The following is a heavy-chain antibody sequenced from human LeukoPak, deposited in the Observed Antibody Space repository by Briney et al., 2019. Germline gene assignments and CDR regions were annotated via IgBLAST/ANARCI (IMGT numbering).Heavy chain of an antibody. D-gene: IGHD1-26*01. Sequence: GGSLRLSCAASGFTFSSYWMSWVRQAPGKGLEWVANIKQDGSEIYYADSVKGRFTISRDNSKNTLYLQMNSLRAEDTAVYYCAKDGWELLKDRGLDYWGQGTLVTVSS. V-gene: IGHV3-7*03. CDR3: AKDGWELLKDRGLDY. J-gene: IGHJ4*02. CDR2: IKQDGSEI. CDR1: GFTFSSYW.